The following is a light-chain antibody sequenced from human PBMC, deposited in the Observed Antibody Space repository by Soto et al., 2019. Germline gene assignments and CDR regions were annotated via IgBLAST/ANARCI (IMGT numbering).Light chain of an antibody. V-gene: IGKV3-20*01. CDR1: QSLSHY. J-gene: IGKJ5*01. CDR2: GAS. CDR3: QHYDSLPIT. Sequence: EIVLTQSPATLSLSPGESATLSCRASQSLSHYLAWYQQKPGQPPRLLIYGASSRATGIPDRFSGSGSGTDFTLTISRLEPEDFAVFYCQHYDSLPITFGQGTRLEIK.